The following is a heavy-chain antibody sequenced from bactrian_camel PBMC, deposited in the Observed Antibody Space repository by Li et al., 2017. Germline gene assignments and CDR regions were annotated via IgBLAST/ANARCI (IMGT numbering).Heavy chain of an antibody. J-gene: IGHJ6*01. CDR2: IIPDDTT. Sequence: HVQLVESGGNSVQTGGSLKLSCAASIAITNGCGMGWYRQVPGKKREIVSTIIPDDTTTYVDSVKGRFTISRDNAKNTLYLQLNSLKPEDTAVYYCAPPRAREPFGATNRRDAPFGYWGQGTQVTVS. CDR3: APPRAREPFGATNRRDAPFGY. V-gene: IGHV3S53*01. CDR1: IAITNGCG. D-gene: IGHD4*01.